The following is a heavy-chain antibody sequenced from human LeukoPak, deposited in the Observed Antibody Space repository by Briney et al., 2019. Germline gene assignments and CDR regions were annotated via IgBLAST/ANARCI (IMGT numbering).Heavy chain of an antibody. CDR3: ARGISDYYDSSGYYYGGFDY. D-gene: IGHD3-22*01. V-gene: IGHV1-69*13. Sequence: GASVKVSCKASGGTFSSYAISWVRQAPGQGLEWMGGIIPIFGTANYAQKFQGRVTITADESTSTAYMELSSLRSEDTAVYYCARGISDYYDSSGYYYGGFDYWGQGTLVTVSS. CDR2: IIPIFGTA. J-gene: IGHJ4*02. CDR1: GGTFSSYA.